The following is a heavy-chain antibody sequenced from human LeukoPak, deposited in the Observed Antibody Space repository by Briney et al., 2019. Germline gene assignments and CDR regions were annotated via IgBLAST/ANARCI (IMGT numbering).Heavy chain of an antibody. Sequence: GGSLRLSCAASGFTFSSYAMSWVRQAPGKGLEWVSAISGSGGSTYYADSVKGRFTISRDNSKNTLYLQMNSLRAEDTAVYYCAKDVGITMTAMVTYFFDYWGQGTLVTVSS. D-gene: IGHD3-22*01. CDR1: GFTFSSYA. CDR2: ISGSGGST. CDR3: AKDVGITMTAMVTYFFDY. J-gene: IGHJ4*02. V-gene: IGHV3-23*01.